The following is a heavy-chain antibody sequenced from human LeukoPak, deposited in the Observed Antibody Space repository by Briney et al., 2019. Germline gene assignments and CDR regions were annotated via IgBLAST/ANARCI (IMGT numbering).Heavy chain of an antibody. J-gene: IGHJ6*02. Sequence: PGGSLRLSCAASGFTFSNAWMSWVRQAPGKGLEWVGRIKSRTDRGTTDYAAPVKGRFTISRDDSKNTLYLQMNSLKTEDTAVYYCTTVRYYYGWGSYYRRGGDYYYGMDVWGQGTTVTVSS. CDR3: TTVRYYYGWGSYYRRGGDYYYGMDV. CDR1: GFTFSNAW. CDR2: IKSRTDRGTT. D-gene: IGHD3-10*01. V-gene: IGHV3-15*01.